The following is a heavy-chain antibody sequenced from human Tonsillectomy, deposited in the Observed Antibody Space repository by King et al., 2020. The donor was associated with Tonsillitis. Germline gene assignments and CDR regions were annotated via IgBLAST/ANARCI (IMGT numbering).Heavy chain of an antibody. CDR1: GGSVSSGSYY. Sequence: VQLQESGPGLVKPSETLSLTCTVSGGSVSSGSYYWSWIRQPPGQGLEWIGYIYYSGSTNYNPSLKSRVTISVDTSKNQFSLKLSSVTAADTAVYYCARVRGNILTGGLHDYWGQGTLVTVSS. V-gene: IGHV4-61*01. J-gene: IGHJ4*02. CDR2: IYYSGST. D-gene: IGHD3-9*01. CDR3: ARVRGNILTGGLHDY.